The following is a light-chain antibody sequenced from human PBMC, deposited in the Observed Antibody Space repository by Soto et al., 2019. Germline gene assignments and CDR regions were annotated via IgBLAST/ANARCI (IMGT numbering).Light chain of an antibody. V-gene: IGKV1-27*01. Sequence: DFQMTQSPSSLSASVGDRVTITCRASEGIIHYVAWYQQKSGEVPKLLIFAASFLQSGVQARFSGRGSGTDFTLTISRLQPEDVATYYCQKYFGVPGTIGQGTKVEI. CDR3: QKYFGVPGT. J-gene: IGKJ1*01. CDR1: EGIIHY. CDR2: AAS.